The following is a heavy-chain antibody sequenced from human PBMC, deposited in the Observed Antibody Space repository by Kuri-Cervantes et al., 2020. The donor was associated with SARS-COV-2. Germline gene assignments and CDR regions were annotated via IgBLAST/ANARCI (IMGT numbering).Heavy chain of an antibody. CDR3: ARARRGAYCSGGSCYSSAGWFDP. CDR2: IYYSGST. Sequence: GSLRLSCTVSGGSISSYYWSWIRQPPRKGLEWIGYIYYSGSTNYNPSLKSRVTISVDTSKNQFSLKLSSVTAADTAVYYCARARRGAYCSGGSCYSSAGWFDPWGQGTLVTVSS. V-gene: IGHV4-59*01. CDR1: GGSISSYY. J-gene: IGHJ5*02. D-gene: IGHD2-15*01.